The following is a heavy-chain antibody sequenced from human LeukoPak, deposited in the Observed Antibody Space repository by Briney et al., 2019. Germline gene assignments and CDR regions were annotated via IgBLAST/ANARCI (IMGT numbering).Heavy chain of an antibody. Sequence: ASVKVSCKVSGYTLTELSMHWVRQAPGKGLEWMGGFDPEDGETIYAQKFQGRVTITADESTSTAYMELSSLRSEDTAVYYCAGGSGSYYTPRDYWGQGTLVTVSS. J-gene: IGHJ4*02. V-gene: IGHV1-24*01. CDR2: FDPEDGET. CDR1: GYTLTELS. CDR3: AGGSGSYYTPRDY. D-gene: IGHD3-10*01.